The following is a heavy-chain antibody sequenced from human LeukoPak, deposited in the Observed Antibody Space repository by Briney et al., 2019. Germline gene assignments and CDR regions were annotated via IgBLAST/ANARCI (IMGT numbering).Heavy chain of an antibody. V-gene: IGHV3-48*01. CDR1: GFTFSGHS. D-gene: IGHD2-15*01. CDR3: ARRSCSDGSCSKPGDY. CDR2: ISSSSGTK. Sequence: PGGSLRLSCAASGFTFSGHSMNWVRQAPGKGLEWVSYISSSSGTKYYADSVKGRFIISRDNAKNSLYLQMNSLRAEDTAVYYCARRSCSDGSCSKPGDYWGQGTLVTVPS. J-gene: IGHJ4*02.